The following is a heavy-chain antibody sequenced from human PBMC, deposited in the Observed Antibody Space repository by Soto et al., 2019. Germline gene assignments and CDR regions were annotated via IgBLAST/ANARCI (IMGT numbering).Heavy chain of an antibody. CDR3: ARAFAGFGAYWYFDL. Sequence: GKALEWIGYGYHSVSIHYNPSLKTRVTISVDTSENQFSLRLSSVTAADTAVYYCARAFAGFGAYWYFDLWGRGTLVTVPQ. CDR2: GYHSVSI. V-gene: IGHV4-59*01. J-gene: IGHJ2*01. D-gene: IGHD3-16*01.